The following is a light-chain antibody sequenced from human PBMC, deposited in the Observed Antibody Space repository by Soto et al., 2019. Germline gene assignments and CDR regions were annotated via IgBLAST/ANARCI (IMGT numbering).Light chain of an antibody. Sequence: EVVMTQSPATLSVSPGERATLSCRASQSVRNNLAWFQQKPGQAPRLLIYGASTRATGFPARFSGSGSGTEFTLTISSLQFEDFAVYYCQQYNNWPLTFGGGTKVEIK. J-gene: IGKJ4*01. CDR2: GAS. CDR3: QQYNNWPLT. V-gene: IGKV3-15*01. CDR1: QSVRNN.